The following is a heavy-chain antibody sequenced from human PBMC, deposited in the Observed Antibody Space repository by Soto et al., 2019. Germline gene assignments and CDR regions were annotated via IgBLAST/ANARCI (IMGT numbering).Heavy chain of an antibody. J-gene: IGHJ5*01. CDR1: GGSISGYY. V-gene: IGHV4-59*08. Sequence: PSETLSLTCTVSGGSISGYYWSWIRQPPGKGLEWIGYIYYTGTTTYNPSIKSRVTISVDSSKNQFSLNLTSVSAADTAVYYCARLGGFYQSLDSWGQGTLVTVSS. CDR2: IYYTGTT. CDR3: ARLGGFYQSLDS. D-gene: IGHD3-22*01.